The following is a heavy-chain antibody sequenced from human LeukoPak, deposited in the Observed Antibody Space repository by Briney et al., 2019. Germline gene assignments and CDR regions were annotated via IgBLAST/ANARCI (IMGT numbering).Heavy chain of an antibody. D-gene: IGHD3-10*01. Sequence: GGSLRLSCAASGFTFSSYAMSWVRQPPGKGLEWVSAISGSGGSTYYADSVKGRFTISRDNSKNTLYLQMNSLRAEDTAVYYCAKGITAGIRGNYFDYWGQGTLVTVSS. V-gene: IGHV3-23*01. CDR1: GFTFSSYA. CDR2: ISGSGGST. CDR3: AKGITAGIRGNYFDY. J-gene: IGHJ4*02.